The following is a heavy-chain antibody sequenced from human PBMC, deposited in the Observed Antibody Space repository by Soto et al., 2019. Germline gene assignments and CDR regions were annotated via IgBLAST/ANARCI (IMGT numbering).Heavy chain of an antibody. CDR1: GFTFRSFW. CDR2: VNENGSEN. J-gene: IGHJ4*02. Sequence: EVQLVESGGGLVQPGGSLRLSCAASGFTFRSFWMNWVRQVPGKGLEWVATVNENGSENYYVDSVKGRFTVSRDNAKNSLYLQMNSLRVEDTAVYYCARGGGRLTDYWGQGTLVTVSS. V-gene: IGHV3-7*01. D-gene: IGHD6-25*01. CDR3: ARGGGRLTDY.